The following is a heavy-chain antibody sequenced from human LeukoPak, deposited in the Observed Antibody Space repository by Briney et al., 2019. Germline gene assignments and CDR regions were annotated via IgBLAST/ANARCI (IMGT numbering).Heavy chain of an antibody. CDR2: IYSGGST. Sequence: GGSLRLSCAASGFTVSSNYTSWVRQAPGKGLEWVSVIYSGGSTYYADSVKGRFTISRDNSKNTLYLQMNSLRAEDTAVYYCASSSRYSFNYYYYGMDVWGQGTTVTVSS. J-gene: IGHJ6*02. D-gene: IGHD5-18*01. V-gene: IGHV3-66*01. CDR3: ASSSRYSFNYYYYGMDV. CDR1: GFTVSSNY.